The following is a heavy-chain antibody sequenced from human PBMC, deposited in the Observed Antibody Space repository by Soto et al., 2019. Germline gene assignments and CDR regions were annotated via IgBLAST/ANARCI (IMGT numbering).Heavy chain of an antibody. V-gene: IGHV3-7*01. D-gene: IGHD4-17*01. CDR2: IKQDGSEK. CDR3: ARARFLALGGDYLYYFDY. CDR1: GFTFSSYW. J-gene: IGHJ4*02. Sequence: GGSLRLSCAASGFTFSSYWMSWVRQAPGKGLEWVANIKQDGSEKYYVDSVKGRFTISRDNAKNSLYLQMNSLRAEDTAVYYCARARFLALGGDYLYYFDYWGQGTLVTVSS.